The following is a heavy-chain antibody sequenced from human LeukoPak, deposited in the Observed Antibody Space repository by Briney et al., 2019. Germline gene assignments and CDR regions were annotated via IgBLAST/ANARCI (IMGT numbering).Heavy chain of an antibody. CDR1: GGSISSYY. J-gene: IGHJ4*02. CDR2: IYYSGST. Sequence: SETLSLTCTVSGGSISSYYWSWIRQPPGKGLEWIGYIYYSGSTNYNPSLKSRVTISVDTSKNQFSLKLSSVTAADTAVYYCARGPKSRDGYNLDYWGQGTLVTVSS. CDR3: ARGPKSRDGYNLDY. V-gene: IGHV4-59*01. D-gene: IGHD5-24*01.